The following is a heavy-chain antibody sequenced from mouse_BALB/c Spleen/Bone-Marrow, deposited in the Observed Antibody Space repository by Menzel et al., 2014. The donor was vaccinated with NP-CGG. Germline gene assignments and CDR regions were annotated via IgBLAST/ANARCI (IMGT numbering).Heavy chain of an antibody. V-gene: IGHV4-2*02. CDR2: INPGSSTR. Sequence: EVKVVESGGGLVQPGGSLNLACVASGFDFGRYWMSWARQAPGKGLEWIGEINPGSSTRNYSPSLKDKFIMSRDNAKNTLYLQMRKVRSEDTALYYCARLGYYGYHDNWGQGTTLTVSS. D-gene: IGHD1-2*01. CDR1: GFDFGRYW. CDR3: ARLGYYGYHDN. J-gene: IGHJ2*01.